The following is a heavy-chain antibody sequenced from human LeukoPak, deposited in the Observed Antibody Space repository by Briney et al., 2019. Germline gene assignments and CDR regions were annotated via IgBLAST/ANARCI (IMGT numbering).Heavy chain of an antibody. CDR1: GGAFSSYA. CDR3: ARVGDIVATIVGAFDI. D-gene: IGHD5-12*01. CDR2: IIPILGIA. J-gene: IGHJ3*02. V-gene: IGHV1-69*04. Sequence: SVKVSCKASGGAFSSYAISWVRQAPGQGLEWMGRIIPILGIANYAQKFQGRVTITADKSTSTAYMELSSLRSEDTAVYYCARVGDIVATIVGAFDIWGQGTMVTVSS.